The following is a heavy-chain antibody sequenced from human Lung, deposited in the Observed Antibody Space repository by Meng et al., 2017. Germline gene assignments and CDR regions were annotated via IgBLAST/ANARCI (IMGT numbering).Heavy chain of an antibody. CDR3: ARFETVGVATGDF. CDR2: ISSDSRYI. V-gene: IGHV3-21*01. CDR1: GFTFSNYS. D-gene: IGHD2-15*01. J-gene: IGHJ4*02. Sequence: EVQLVESGGGLVTPGGSPRLSCAASGFTFSNYSMNWVRQAPGKGLEWVSSISSDSRYIFYADSVKGRFTISRDNAKNSLYLQMNSLSPEDTAVFYCARFETVGVATGDFWGQGTLVTVSS.